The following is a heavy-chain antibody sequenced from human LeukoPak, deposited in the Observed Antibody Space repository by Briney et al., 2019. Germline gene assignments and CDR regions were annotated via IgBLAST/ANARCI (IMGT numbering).Heavy chain of an antibody. Sequence: SVKVSCKDSGGTFSSYAISWLRQAPGQGLEWMGGIIPIFGTANYAQKFQGRVTITTDESTSTAYMELSSLRSEDTAVYYCARDPRSGSYSEWGQGTLVTVSS. D-gene: IGHD1-26*01. CDR2: IIPIFGTA. J-gene: IGHJ4*02. CDR1: GGTFSSYA. V-gene: IGHV1-69*05. CDR3: ARDPRSGSYSE.